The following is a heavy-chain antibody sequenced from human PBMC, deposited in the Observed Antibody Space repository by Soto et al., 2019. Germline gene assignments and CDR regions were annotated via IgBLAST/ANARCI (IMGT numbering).Heavy chain of an antibody. Sequence: QVQLVQSGAEVKKPGASVKVSCKASGYTFTSYGFSWVRQAPGQGLEWMGWINAYNGDTNYAQNLQGRVTMTTDTSTHTAHMELRSLRSDDTAVYYGARMGDVPYYYYGMDVWGQGTTVTVSS. J-gene: IGHJ6*02. CDR3: ARMGDVPYYYYGMDV. CDR1: GYTFTSYG. V-gene: IGHV1-18*01. D-gene: IGHD3-16*01. CDR2: INAYNGDT.